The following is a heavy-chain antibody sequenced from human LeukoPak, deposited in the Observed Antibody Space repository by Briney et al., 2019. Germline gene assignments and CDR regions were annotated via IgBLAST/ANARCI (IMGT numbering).Heavy chain of an antibody. V-gene: IGHV3-20*04. J-gene: IGHJ3*02. CDR2: INWNGGST. D-gene: IGHD3-22*01. Sequence: GGSLRLSCAASGFTFDDYGMSWVRQAPGKGLEWVSGINWNGGSTGYADSVKGRFTISRDNAKNSLYLQMNSLRAEDTALYYCARGVDDSSGYDAFDIWGQGTMVTVSP. CDR1: GFTFDDYG. CDR3: ARGVDDSSGYDAFDI.